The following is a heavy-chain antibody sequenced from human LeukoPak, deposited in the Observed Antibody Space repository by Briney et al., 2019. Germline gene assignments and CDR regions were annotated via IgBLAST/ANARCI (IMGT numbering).Heavy chain of an antibody. CDR2: IIPILGIA. Sequence: GAPVKVSCKASGGTFSSYTISWVRQAPGQGLEWMGRIIPILGIANYAQKFQGRVTITADKSTSTAYMELSSLRSEDTAVYYCASPMTTVVTEYYFDYWGQGTLVTVSS. CDR1: GGTFSSYT. D-gene: IGHD4-23*01. CDR3: ASPMTTVVTEYYFDY. V-gene: IGHV1-69*02. J-gene: IGHJ4*02.